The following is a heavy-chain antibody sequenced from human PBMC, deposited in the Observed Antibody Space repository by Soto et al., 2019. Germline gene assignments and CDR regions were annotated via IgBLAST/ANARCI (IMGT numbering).Heavy chain of an antibody. V-gene: IGHV3-48*02. D-gene: IGHD3-3*01. Sequence: PGGSVRLSCAASGFTFSSYSMNWGRQAPGKGLEWVSYISSSSSTIYYADSVKGRFTISRDNAKNSLYLQMNSLRDEDTAVYYCARNRHTRYYDFSYGMDVWGQGTTVTVSS. J-gene: IGHJ6*02. CDR2: ISSSSSTI. CDR3: ARNRHTRYYDFSYGMDV. CDR1: GFTFSSYS.